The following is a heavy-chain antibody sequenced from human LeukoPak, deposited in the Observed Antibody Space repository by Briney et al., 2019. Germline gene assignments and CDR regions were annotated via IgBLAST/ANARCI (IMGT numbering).Heavy chain of an antibody. D-gene: IGHD4-23*01. V-gene: IGHV4-39*07. CDR1: GGSISSSSYY. CDR3: ARYYGGPNWFDP. Sequence: SSETLSLTCTVSGGSISSSSYYWGWIRQPPGKGLEWIGSIYYSGSTHYNPSLNSRVTISVDTSKNQFSLKLSSVTAADTAVYYCARYYGGPNWFDPWGQGTLVTVSS. CDR2: IYYSGST. J-gene: IGHJ5*02.